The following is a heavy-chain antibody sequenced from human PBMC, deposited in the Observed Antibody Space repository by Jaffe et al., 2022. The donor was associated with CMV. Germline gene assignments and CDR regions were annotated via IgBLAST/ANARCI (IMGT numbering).Heavy chain of an antibody. J-gene: IGHJ5*02. CDR3: ARSRITMIWGFDP. D-gene: IGHD3-22*01. CDR1: GFTFSDYY. CDR2: ISSSSSYT. V-gene: IGHV3-11*06. Sequence: QVQLVESGGGLVKPGGSLRLSCAASGFTFSDYYMSWIRQAPGKGLEWVSYISSSSSYTNYADSVKGRFTISRDNAKNSLYLQMNSLRAEDTAVYYCARSRITMIWGFDPWGQGTLVTVSS.